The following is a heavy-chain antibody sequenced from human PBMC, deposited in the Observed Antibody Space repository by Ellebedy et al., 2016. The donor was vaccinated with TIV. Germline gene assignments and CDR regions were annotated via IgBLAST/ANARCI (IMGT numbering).Heavy chain of an antibody. CDR3: AKGRGGGSDSSAPRYYFDS. CDR2: IKTDGSST. V-gene: IGHV3-74*01. Sequence: PGGSLRLSCAASGFTFSSYWMHWVRQVPGKGLVWVSFIKTDGSSTSYADSVKGRFTISRDNSKKTLYLQMNSLRAEDTAVYYCAKGRGGGSDSSAPRYYFDSWGLGTLVTVSS. D-gene: IGHD6-19*01. J-gene: IGHJ4*02. CDR1: GFTFSSYW.